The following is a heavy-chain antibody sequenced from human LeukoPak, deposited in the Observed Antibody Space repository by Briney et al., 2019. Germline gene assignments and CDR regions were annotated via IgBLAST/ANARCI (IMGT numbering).Heavy chain of an antibody. Sequence: GGSLRLSCAASGFTFSSYAMHWVRQAPGKGLEWVAVISYDGSNKYYADSVKGRFTISRDNSKNTLYLQMNSLRAEDTAVYYCARDSAMIVVATIGGIDYWGQGTLVTVSP. V-gene: IGHV3-30-3*01. CDR1: GFTFSSYA. D-gene: IGHD3-22*01. CDR3: ARDSAMIVVATIGGIDY. CDR2: ISYDGSNK. J-gene: IGHJ4*02.